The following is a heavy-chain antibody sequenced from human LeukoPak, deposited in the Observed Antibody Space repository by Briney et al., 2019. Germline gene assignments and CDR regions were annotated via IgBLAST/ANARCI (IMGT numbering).Heavy chain of an antibody. D-gene: IGHD6-19*01. J-gene: IGHJ4*02. CDR3: ATSYTSGTSFDY. CDR1: GGSISSAQYF. CDR2: IYYSGNT. Sequence: SETLSLTCTVSGGSISSAQYFWSWIRQLPEQGLEWIGYIYYSGNTYYIPSLKSRVTMSVDTSKNQFSLKVSSVTAADTAVYYCATSYTSGTSFDYWGQGILVTVSS. V-gene: IGHV4-30-4*01.